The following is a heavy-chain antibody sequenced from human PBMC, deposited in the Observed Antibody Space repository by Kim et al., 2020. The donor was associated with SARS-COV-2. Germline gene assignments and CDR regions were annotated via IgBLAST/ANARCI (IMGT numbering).Heavy chain of an antibody. D-gene: IGHD6-13*01. Sequence: SVKGRFSISRNNSKNTLYLQMNNLGAEDTAVYYCTKRTGVSGSRGKAFDYWGQGTLVTVSS. V-gene: IGHV3-23*01. J-gene: IGHJ4*02. CDR3: TKRTGVSGSRGKAFDY.